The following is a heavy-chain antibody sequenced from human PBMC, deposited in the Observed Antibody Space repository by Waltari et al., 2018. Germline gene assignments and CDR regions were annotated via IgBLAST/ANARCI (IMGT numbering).Heavy chain of an antibody. CDR3: ARDPGYCSGGSCYPGDY. CDR1: GGTLNSSA. D-gene: IGHD2-15*01. J-gene: IGHJ4*02. Sequence: QVQMVQSGADVEQPGSSVRVPCQASGGTLNSSAPSWVHGRHGTGLERMEGIIPSLGLANYAQEYQGRVTLTADESTSTAYMELSSLRSEDKAVDYCARDPGYCSGGSCYPGDYWGQGTLVTVSS. CDR2: IIPSLGLA. V-gene: IGHV1-69*12.